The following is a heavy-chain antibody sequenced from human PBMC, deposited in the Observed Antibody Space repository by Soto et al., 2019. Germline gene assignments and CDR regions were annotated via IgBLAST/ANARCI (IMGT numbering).Heavy chain of an antibody. V-gene: IGHV4-30-4*01. CDR1: GGSIRSSDYY. J-gene: IGHJ4*02. CDR3: ARGLITGSHYSGGWYYFDS. Sequence: PSETLSLTCTVSGGSIRSSDYYWTWIRQPPGKGLEWIGYIYYSGSASYNPSLKSRVTISVHTSNSQFSLELSSVTAADTAVYYCARGLITGSHYSGGWYYFDSWGQGTRVTVSS. CDR2: IYYSGSA. D-gene: IGHD6-19*01.